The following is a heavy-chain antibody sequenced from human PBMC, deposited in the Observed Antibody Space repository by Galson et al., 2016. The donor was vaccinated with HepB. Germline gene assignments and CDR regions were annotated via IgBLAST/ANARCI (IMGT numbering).Heavy chain of an antibody. D-gene: IGHD3-9*01. J-gene: IGHJ4*02. Sequence: SVKVSCKASGGTFNTYAISWVRQAPGQGLEWMGGIIPMLGTATYAQKFQGRVTITADESTSTAYMDPSSLRSEDTALYYCARGSEILTGYYAYWGPGTLITVSS. CDR2: IIPMLGTA. CDR1: GGTFNTYA. V-gene: IGHV1-69*13. CDR3: ARGSEILTGYYAY.